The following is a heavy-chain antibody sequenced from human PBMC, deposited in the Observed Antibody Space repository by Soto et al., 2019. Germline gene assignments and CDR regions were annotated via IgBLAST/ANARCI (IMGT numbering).Heavy chain of an antibody. J-gene: IGHJ6*02. CDR2: IKQDGSEK. V-gene: IGHV3-7*01. CDR3: AILYGMDV. Sequence: EVQLVESGGGLVQPGGSLRLSCAASGFTSSSYWMSWVRQAPGKGLEWVANIKQDGSEKYYVDFVKGRFTISRDNAKNSRYLQMNSLRVEDTAVYYCAILYGMDVWGQGTTVIVSS. CDR1: GFTSSSYW.